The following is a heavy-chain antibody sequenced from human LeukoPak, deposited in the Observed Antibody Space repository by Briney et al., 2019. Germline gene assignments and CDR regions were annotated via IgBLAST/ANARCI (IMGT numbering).Heavy chain of an antibody. CDR1: GFTFSSYW. Sequence: QPGGSLRLSCAASGFTFSSYWMSWVRQAPGKGLEWVANIKQDGSEKYYVDSVKGRFTISRDNAKNSLYLQMNSLRAEDTAVYYCARQSDCGGDCYSVAFDIWDQGTMVTVSS. D-gene: IGHD2-21*02. CDR2: IKQDGSEK. V-gene: IGHV3-7*01. J-gene: IGHJ3*02. CDR3: ARQSDCGGDCYSVAFDI.